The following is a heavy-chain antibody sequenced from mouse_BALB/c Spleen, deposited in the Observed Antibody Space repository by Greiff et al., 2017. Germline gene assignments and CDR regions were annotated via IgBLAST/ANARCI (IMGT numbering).Heavy chain of an antibody. J-gene: IGHJ2*01. V-gene: IGHV5-6-5*01. D-gene: IGHD6-5*01. CDR3: ARGSYALDY. CDR1: GFTFSSYA. CDR2: ISSGGST. Sequence: EVHLVESGGGLVKPGGSLKLSCAASGFTFSSYAMSWVRQTPEKRLEWVASISSGGSTYYPDSVKGRFTISRDNARNILYLQMSSLRSEDTAMYYCARGSYALDYWGQGTTLTVSS.